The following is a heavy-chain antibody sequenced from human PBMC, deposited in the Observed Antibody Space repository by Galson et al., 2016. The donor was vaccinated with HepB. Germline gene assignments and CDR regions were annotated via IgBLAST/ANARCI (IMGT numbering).Heavy chain of an antibody. CDR3: AKDAKRMETGNGGIYDY. D-gene: IGHD5-12*01. Sequence: SLRLSCAASKFTFSTCAMSWVRQAPGKGLEWVSTISGSGDNTFTAESVTGRFTISRDNSRNTLFLQMNSLAAEDTAGYYCAKDAKRMETGNGGIYDYWGQGTLVTGSS. CDR1: KFTFSTCA. J-gene: IGHJ4*02. CDR2: ISGSGDNT. V-gene: IGHV3-23*01.